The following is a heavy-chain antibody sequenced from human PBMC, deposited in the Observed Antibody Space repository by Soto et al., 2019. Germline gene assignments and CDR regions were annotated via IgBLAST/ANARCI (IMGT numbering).Heavy chain of an antibody. Sequence: QVQLVQSGAEVKKPGASVKVSCKASGYTFTGFYMHWVRQAPGQGLEWMGWINPNSGGTNYAQKFQGRVTMTRDTSISTAYMELSRLRSDDTAVYYCARGDLFDPAAGWFDPWGQGTLVTVSS. CDR1: GYTFTGFY. CDR2: INPNSGGT. V-gene: IGHV1-2*02. CDR3: ARGDLFDPAAGWFDP. J-gene: IGHJ5*02. D-gene: IGHD2-15*01.